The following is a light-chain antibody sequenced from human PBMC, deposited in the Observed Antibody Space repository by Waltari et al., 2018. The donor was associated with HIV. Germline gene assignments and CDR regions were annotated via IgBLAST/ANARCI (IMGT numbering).Light chain of an antibody. J-gene: IGLJ3*02. CDR3: NSYAGSNNWV. CDR2: EVN. V-gene: IGLV2-8*01. Sequence: QSALTQPPSAPGSPGQSFTIPCTGTSSDVGGSQYVSWYQQHQGKAPKLMIYEVNKRPSGVPDRFSGSKSANTASLTVSGLQADDEADYYCNSYAGSNNWVFGGGTKLTVL. CDR1: SSDVGGSQY.